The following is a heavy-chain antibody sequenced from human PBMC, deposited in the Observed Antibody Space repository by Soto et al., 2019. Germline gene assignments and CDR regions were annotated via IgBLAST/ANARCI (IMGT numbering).Heavy chain of an antibody. CDR3: SRDAWGGP. CDR1: GFNFDDYY. Sequence: QVQLMQSGGGLVKPGGSLRLSCAASGFNFDDYYMSWIRQAPGKGLEWVADINSDGTTTHYADSVKGRFTISRDNAKKSVYLQMLSLRVDDTAVYYCSRDAWGGPSGQGTMVTVSS. D-gene: IGHD3-10*01. V-gene: IGHV3-11*01. CDR2: INSDGTTT. J-gene: IGHJ5*02.